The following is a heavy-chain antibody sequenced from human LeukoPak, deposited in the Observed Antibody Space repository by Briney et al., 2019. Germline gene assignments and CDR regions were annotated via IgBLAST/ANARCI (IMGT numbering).Heavy chain of an antibody. Sequence: GGSLRLSCAASGLTFSSYSMNWVRQAPGKGLEWVSYISSSSSTIYYADPVKGRFTISRDNAKNSLYLQMNSLRAEDTAVYYCARDLHSYGYWGQGTLVTVSS. V-gene: IGHV3-48*01. CDR2: ISSSSSTI. CDR3: ARDLHSYGY. CDR1: GLTFSSYS. J-gene: IGHJ4*02. D-gene: IGHD5-18*01.